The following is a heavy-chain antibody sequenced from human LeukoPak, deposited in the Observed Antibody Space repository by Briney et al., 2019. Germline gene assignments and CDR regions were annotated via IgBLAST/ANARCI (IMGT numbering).Heavy chain of an antibody. CDR2: MSGSGGRT. D-gene: IGHD2-15*01. Sequence: GGSLRLSCAASGFTFNTYAMSWVRQAPGKGLEWVSVMSGSGGRTYYADSVKGRFTTSRDNSKNTLYLQMNSLRAEDTAVYYCAKWGCSGGSCYPFDYWGQGTLVTVSS. J-gene: IGHJ4*02. CDR3: AKWGCSGGSCYPFDY. V-gene: IGHV3-23*01. CDR1: GFTFNTYA.